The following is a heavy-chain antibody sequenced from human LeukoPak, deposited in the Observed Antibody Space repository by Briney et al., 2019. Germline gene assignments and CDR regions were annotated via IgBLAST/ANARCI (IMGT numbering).Heavy chain of an antibody. D-gene: IGHD1-26*01. Sequence: ASVKVSCKASGYTFTGYYMHWVRQAPGQGLEWMGWINPNSGGTNYAQKFQGRVTMTRDASISTAYMELSRLRSDDTAVYYCARAPPGWELRSAAAFDIWGQGTMVTVSS. V-gene: IGHV1-2*02. CDR2: INPNSGGT. CDR1: GYTFTGYY. CDR3: ARAPPGWELRSAAAFDI. J-gene: IGHJ3*02.